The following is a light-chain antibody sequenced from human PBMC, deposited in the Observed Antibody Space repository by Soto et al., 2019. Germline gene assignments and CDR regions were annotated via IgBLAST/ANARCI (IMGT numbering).Light chain of an antibody. V-gene: IGKV3-11*01. CDR1: QSVSNY. J-gene: IGKJ1*01. Sequence: EIVLTSSPATPSLSTGERATLSCRASQSVSNYLAWYQQKPGQAPRLLIYDASNRATGIPVRFGGSGSGTDFTLTISSLEPQDFAVYYCLQRSNWPWTFGQGTKVDIK. CDR3: LQRSNWPWT. CDR2: DAS.